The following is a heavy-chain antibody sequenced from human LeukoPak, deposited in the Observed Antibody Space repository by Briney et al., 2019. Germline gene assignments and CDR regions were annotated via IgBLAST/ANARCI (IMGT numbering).Heavy chain of an antibody. CDR1: GGSIGSSSYY. Sequence: SETLSLTCTVSGGSIGSSSYYWGWIRQPPGKGLEWIGYIYYSGSTNYNPSLKSRVTISVDTSKNQFSLKLSSVTAADTAVYYCARSKDILTGYCFDYWGQGTLVTVSS. CDR3: ARSKDILTGYCFDY. CDR2: IYYSGST. J-gene: IGHJ4*02. D-gene: IGHD3-9*01. V-gene: IGHV4-61*05.